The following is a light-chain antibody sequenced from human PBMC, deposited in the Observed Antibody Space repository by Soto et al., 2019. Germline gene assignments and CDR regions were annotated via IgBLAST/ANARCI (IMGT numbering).Light chain of an antibody. J-gene: IGKJ1*01. Sequence: VIWMTQSPSLLSAPKGDRVTISCRVSQGVSSYLAWYQQKPGKAPELLIYAASTLQSGVPSRFSGSGSGSDFILSISRLQSEDFATYYCQQYYTFPPTFGQGTKVEIK. V-gene: IGKV1D-8*01. CDR2: AAS. CDR3: QQYYTFPPT. CDR1: QGVSSY.